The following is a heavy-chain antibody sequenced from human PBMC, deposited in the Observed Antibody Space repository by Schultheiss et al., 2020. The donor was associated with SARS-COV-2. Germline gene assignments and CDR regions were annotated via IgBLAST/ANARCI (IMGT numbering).Heavy chain of an antibody. Sequence: GSLRLSCAASGFTFSNAWMSWIRQPPGKGLEWIGYIYYSGSTNYNPSLKSRVTISVDTSKNQFSLKLSSVTAADTAVYYCARGASIAARPPRTHAFDIWGQGTMVTVSS. D-gene: IGHD6-6*01. V-gene: IGHV4-59*08. CDR1: GFTFSNAW. CDR2: IYYSGST. J-gene: IGHJ3*02. CDR3: ARGASIAARPPRTHAFDI.